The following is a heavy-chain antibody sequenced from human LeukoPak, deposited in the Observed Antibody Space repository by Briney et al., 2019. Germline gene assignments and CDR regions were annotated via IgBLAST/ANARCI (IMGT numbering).Heavy chain of an antibody. J-gene: IGHJ4*02. CDR1: GFTFSDYY. CDR3: ARVGFGSSSLYYFDY. D-gene: IGHD6-6*01. V-gene: IGHV3-11*04. Sequence: NAGGSLRLSCAASGFTFSDYYMSWIRQAPGKGLEWVSYISSSGSTIYYADSVKGRFTISRDNAKNSLYLQMNSLRAEDTAVYYCARVGFGSSSLYYFDYWGQGTLVTVSS. CDR2: ISSSGSTI.